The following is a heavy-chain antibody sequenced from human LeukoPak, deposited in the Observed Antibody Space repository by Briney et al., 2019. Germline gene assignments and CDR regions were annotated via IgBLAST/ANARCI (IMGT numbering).Heavy chain of an antibody. CDR3: ARRDTTGWYHHFDY. J-gene: IGHJ4*02. Sequence: PGGSLRLSCAASGFTVSSNSMTWVRRAPGKGLEGVSILYNGGGANYADSVKGRFTISRDNSRNTLFLQMNSLRAEDTAVYYCARRDTTGWYHHFDYWGQGTLVTVSS. D-gene: IGHD6-19*01. V-gene: IGHV3-53*01. CDR1: GFTVSSNS. CDR2: LYNGGGA.